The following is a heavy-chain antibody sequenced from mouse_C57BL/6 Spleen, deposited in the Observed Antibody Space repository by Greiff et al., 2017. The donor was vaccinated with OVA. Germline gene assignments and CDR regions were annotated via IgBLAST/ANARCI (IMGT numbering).Heavy chain of an antibody. CDR3: AIITTVVAKGY. CDR1: GYAFSSYW. V-gene: IGHV1-80*01. D-gene: IGHD1-1*01. J-gene: IGHJ2*01. CDR2: IYPGDGDT. Sequence: VQLQQSGAELVKPGASVKISCKASGYAFSSYWMNWVKQRPGKGLEWIGQIYPGDGDTNYNGKFKGKATLTADKSSSTAYMQLSSLTSEDSAVYFCAIITTVVAKGYWGQGTTLTVSS.